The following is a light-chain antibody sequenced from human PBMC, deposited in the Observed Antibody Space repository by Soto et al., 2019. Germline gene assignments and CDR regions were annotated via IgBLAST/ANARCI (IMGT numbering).Light chain of an antibody. CDR1: TSAVGGYNY. CDR3: SSYTSSSTVV. CDR2: DVS. V-gene: IGLV2-14*01. J-gene: IGLJ2*01. Sequence: QSVLTQPASVSGSPGQSITISCTGTTSAVGGYNYVSWYQQHPGKAPKLMIYDVSNRPSGVSNRFSGSKSGNTASLTISGLQADEEADYFCSSYTSSSTVVFGGGTKLTVL.